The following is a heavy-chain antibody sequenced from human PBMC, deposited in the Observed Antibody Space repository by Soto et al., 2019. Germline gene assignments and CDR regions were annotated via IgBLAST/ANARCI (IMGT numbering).Heavy chain of an antibody. J-gene: IGHJ3*02. Sequence: ASGKVSCKASWYTLSSYGISWVGQAPGQGLEWMGWISAYNGNTNYAQKLQGRVTMTTDTSTSTAYMELRSLRSDDTAVYYCARGDPMVRDAFDIWGQGTMVTVSS. CDR2: ISAYNGNT. V-gene: IGHV1-18*01. D-gene: IGHD3-10*01. CDR1: WYTLSSYG. CDR3: ARGDPMVRDAFDI.